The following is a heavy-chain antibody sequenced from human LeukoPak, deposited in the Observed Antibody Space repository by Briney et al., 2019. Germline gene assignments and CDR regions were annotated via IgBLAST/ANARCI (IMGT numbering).Heavy chain of an antibody. D-gene: IGHD1-1*01. Sequence: QPGGSLRLSCAASGFTFSSYAMSWVRQAPGKGLEWVSAISGSGGSTYYADSVKGRFTISRDNSKNTLYLQMNSLRAEDTAVYYCAKDLRRYNWNDGDWFDPWGQGTLVTVSS. CDR1: GFTFSSYA. V-gene: IGHV3-23*01. CDR3: AKDLRRYNWNDGDWFDP. CDR2: ISGSGGST. J-gene: IGHJ5*02.